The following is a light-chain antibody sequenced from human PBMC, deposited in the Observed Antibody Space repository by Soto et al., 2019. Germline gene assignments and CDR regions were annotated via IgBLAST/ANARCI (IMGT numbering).Light chain of an antibody. V-gene: IGLV2-14*01. CDR3: SSYTSSSSYV. CDR1: SRDVGGYSY. J-gene: IGLJ1*01. Sequence: QSALTQPASVSGSPGQSITISCTGTSRDVGGYSYVSWYQQHPGKAPKLILSAVGNRPSGISNRFSASKSGDTASLTISGLQADDEAEYYCSSYTSSSSYVFGTGTKLTVL. CDR2: AVG.